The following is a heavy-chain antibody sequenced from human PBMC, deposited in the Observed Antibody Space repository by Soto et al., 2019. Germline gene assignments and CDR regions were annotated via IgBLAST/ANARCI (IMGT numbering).Heavy chain of an antibody. CDR2: IYWNDDK. D-gene: IGHD5-18*01. V-gene: IGHV2-5*01. CDR1: GFSLSGGGVD. CDR3: AHKRDTVDWFGP. J-gene: IGHJ5*02. Sequence: SGPPMVNLTQSLTRTDTFSGFSLSGGGVDLGWIRQPPGKALEWVALIYWNDDKLYSPSLKSRLTITKDTSKNPVVLTMTNMDPVDTATYYCAHKRDTVDWFGPWGRGTLVSSPQ.